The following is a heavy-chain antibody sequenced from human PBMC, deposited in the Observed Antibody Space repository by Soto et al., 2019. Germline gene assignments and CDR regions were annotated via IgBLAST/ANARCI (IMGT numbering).Heavy chain of an antibody. J-gene: IGHJ6*02. Sequence: GGSLRLSCAASGFTFSSYAMSWVRQAPGKGLEWVSAISGSGGSTYYADSVKGRFTISRDNSKNTLYLQMNSLRAEDTAVYYCARLLLVLRYFDWPQLMDVWGQGTSVIGSS. CDR3: ARLLLVLRYFDWPQLMDV. D-gene: IGHD3-9*01. V-gene: IGHV3-23*01. CDR1: GFTFSSYA. CDR2: ISGSGGST.